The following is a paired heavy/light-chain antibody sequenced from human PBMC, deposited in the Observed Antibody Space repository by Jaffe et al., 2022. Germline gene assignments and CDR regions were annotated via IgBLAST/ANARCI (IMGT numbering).Light chain of an antibody. Sequence: DIQMTQSPSSLSASVGDRVTITCRASQSISSYLNWYQQKLGKAPKLLIYTASSLQSGVPSRFSGSGSGTEFTLTISSLQPEDFATYYCQQTYSTPYTFGQGTKLEIK. CDR2: TAS. J-gene: IGKJ2*01. CDR3: QQTYSTPYT. V-gene: IGKV1-39*01. CDR1: QSISSY.
Heavy chain of an antibody. V-gene: IGHV3-7*05. J-gene: IGHJ4*02. CDR1: GFTFSLYW. D-gene: IGHD2-15*01. CDR3: ARGGVLRDRQDY. CDR2: IKQDGSEK. Sequence: EVQLVESGGGLVQPGGSLRLSCAASGFTFSLYWMSWVRQAPGKGLEWVASIKQDGSEKYYMDSVKGRFTISRDSAKNSLYLQMNSLRAEDTAVYYCARGGVLRDRQDYWGQGTLVTVSS.